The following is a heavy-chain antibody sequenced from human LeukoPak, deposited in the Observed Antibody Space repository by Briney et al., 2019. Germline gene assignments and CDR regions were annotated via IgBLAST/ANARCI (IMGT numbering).Heavy chain of an antibody. CDR2: IIPIFGTA. J-gene: IGHJ5*02. CDR1: GGTFSSYA. CDR3: ASVISGSYFRHWFDP. D-gene: IGHD1-26*01. V-gene: IGHV1-69*13. Sequence: GASVKVSCKASGGTFSSYAISWVRQAPGQGLEWMGGIIPIFGTANYAQKFQGRVTITADESTSTAYMELSSLRSEDTAVYYCASVISGSYFRHWFDPWGQGTLVTVSS.